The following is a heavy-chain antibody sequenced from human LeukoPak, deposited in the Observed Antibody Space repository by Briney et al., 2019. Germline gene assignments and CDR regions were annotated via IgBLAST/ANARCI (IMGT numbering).Heavy chain of an antibody. CDR1: GDSVSTNNAG. J-gene: IGHJ4*02. D-gene: IGHD5-24*01. Sequence: SQTLSLTCAISGDSVSTNNAGWNWIRQSPSRGLEWLGRTYYSSNWYIHYAVSVKSRITINPDTSKNQFSVTPEDTAVYYCSRGWLQQGFDYWGQGTLVTVSS. V-gene: IGHV6-1*01. CDR2: TYYSSNWYI. CDR3: SRGWLQQGFDY.